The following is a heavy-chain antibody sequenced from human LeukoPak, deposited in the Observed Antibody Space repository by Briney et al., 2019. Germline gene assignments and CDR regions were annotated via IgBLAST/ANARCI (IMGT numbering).Heavy chain of an antibody. CDR1: GYTFTSYD. J-gene: IGHJ6*03. Sequence: ASVKVSCKASGYTFTSYDINWVRQATGQGLEWMGWMNPNSGNTGYAQKFQGRVTMTRNTSISTAYMELSSLRSEDTAVYYCARDPEYRQRFLEWTRSTYYYYMDVWGKGTTVTVSS. CDR2: MNPNSGNT. CDR3: ARDPEYRQRFLEWTRSTYYYYMDV. V-gene: IGHV1-8*01. D-gene: IGHD3-3*01.